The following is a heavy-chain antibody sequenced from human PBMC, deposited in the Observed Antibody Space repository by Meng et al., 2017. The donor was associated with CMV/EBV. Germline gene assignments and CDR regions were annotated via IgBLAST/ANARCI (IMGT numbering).Heavy chain of an antibody. Sequence: GGSLRLSCAASGFTFSSYAMHWVRQAPGKGLEWVAVISYDGSNKYYADSVKGRFTISRDNSKNTLYLQMNSLSAEDTAVYYCARGGPESYDFWSGYYKVGPDYWGQGTLVTVSS. CDR1: GFTFSSYA. J-gene: IGHJ4*02. V-gene: IGHV3-30-3*01. CDR3: ARGGPESYDFWSGYYKVGPDY. CDR2: ISYDGSNK. D-gene: IGHD3-3*01.